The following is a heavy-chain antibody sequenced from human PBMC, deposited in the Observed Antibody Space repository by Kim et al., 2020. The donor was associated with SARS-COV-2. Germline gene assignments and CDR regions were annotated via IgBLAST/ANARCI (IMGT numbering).Heavy chain of an antibody. V-gene: IGHV3-33*06. Sequence: GSLRLSCAASGFTFSSYGMHWVRQAPGKGLEWVAVIWYDGSNKYYADSVKGRFTISRDNSKNTLYLQMNSLRAEDTAVYYCAKGKTEYYDILTGYNWFDPWGQGTLVTVSS. J-gene: IGHJ5*02. CDR3: AKGKTEYYDILTGYNWFDP. CDR2: IWYDGSNK. D-gene: IGHD3-9*01. CDR1: GFTFSSYG.